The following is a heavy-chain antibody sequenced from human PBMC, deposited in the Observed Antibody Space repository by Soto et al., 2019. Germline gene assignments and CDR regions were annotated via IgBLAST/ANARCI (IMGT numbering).Heavy chain of an antibody. V-gene: IGHV3-33*01. CDR1: GFTFSSYG. J-gene: IGHJ6*02. D-gene: IGHD6-19*01. CDR3: ARVKQWLTYYYYYGMDV. CDR2: IWYDGSNK. Sequence: QVQLVESGGGVVQPGRSLRLSCAASGFTFSSYGMHWVRQAPGKGLEWVAVIWYDGSNKYYADSAKGRFTISRDNSKNTLYLQMTSLRAEDTAVYYCARVKQWLTYYYYYGMDVWGQGTTVTVSS.